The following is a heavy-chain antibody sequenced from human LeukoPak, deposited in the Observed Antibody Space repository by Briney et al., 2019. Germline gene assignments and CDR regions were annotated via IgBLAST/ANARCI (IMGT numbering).Heavy chain of an antibody. Sequence: ASVKVSCKASGYTFTSYAMNWVRQAPGQGLEWMGWINTNTGNPTYAQGFTGRFVFSLDTSVSTAYLQISSLKAEDTAVYYCARSDYDILTGYNWFDPWGQGTLVTVSS. D-gene: IGHD3-9*01. CDR3: ARSDYDILTGYNWFDP. CDR2: INTNTGNP. CDR1: GYTFTSYA. J-gene: IGHJ5*02. V-gene: IGHV7-4-1*02.